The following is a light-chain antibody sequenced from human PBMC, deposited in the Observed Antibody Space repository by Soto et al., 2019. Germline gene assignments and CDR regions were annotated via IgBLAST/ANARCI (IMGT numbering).Light chain of an antibody. Sequence: DIVLTQPPLSSPVTLGQPASISCRSSQSLVYSDGNTYVSWLQQRPGQPPRLGIYQISNCFSGVPDRLGGSGGWTDFTLKISTVVAEAVGVYDCVHFSHFPRTVGQGTKVEVK. CDR1: QSLVYSDGNTY. CDR3: VHFSHFPRT. V-gene: IGKV2-24*01. J-gene: IGKJ1*01. CDR2: QIS.